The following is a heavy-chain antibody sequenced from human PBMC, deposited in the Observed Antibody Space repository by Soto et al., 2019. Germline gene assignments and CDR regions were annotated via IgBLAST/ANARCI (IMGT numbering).Heavy chain of an antibody. Sequence: QVQLQESGPGLVKPSQTLSLTCTVSGGSISSGGYYWSWIRQHPGKGLEWIGYIYYSGRPYYNPSLKSRVTMSLDTSMTQFSLKLSSVTAADTAVYYCARGSVVAATLFDSWGQGTLVTVSS. CDR2: IYYSGRP. CDR3: ARGSVVAATLFDS. CDR1: GGSISSGGYY. J-gene: IGHJ4*02. D-gene: IGHD2-15*01. V-gene: IGHV4-31*03.